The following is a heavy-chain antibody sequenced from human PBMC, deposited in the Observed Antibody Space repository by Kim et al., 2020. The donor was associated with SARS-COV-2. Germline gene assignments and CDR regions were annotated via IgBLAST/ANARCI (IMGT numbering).Heavy chain of an antibody. V-gene: IGHV4-59*01. Sequence: NPSLKSRVTISVDTSKNQFSLKLSSVTAADTAVYYCARVNYDFWSGYNDYWGQGTLVTVSS. J-gene: IGHJ4*02. CDR3: ARVNYDFWSGYNDY. D-gene: IGHD3-3*01.